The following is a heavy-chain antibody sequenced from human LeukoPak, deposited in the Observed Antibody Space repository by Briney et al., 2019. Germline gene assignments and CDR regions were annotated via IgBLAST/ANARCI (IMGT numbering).Heavy chain of an antibody. D-gene: IGHD3/OR15-3a*01. CDR2: INPNNGDT. V-gene: IGHV1-2*02. Sequence: GASVKVSCKASGSTYTGYYMHWVRQPPGQGLEWMGWINPNNGDTNFAQKFQGRVAMTRDTSMNTVYMELSSLRSDDTAVYYCARHGYEFSDLDNWGQGTLVTVSS. CDR1: GSTYTGYY. J-gene: IGHJ4*02. CDR3: ARHGYEFSDLDN.